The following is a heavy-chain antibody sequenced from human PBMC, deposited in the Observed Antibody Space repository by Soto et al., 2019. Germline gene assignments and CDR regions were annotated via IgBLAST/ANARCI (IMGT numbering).Heavy chain of an antibody. CDR1: GGTFSSYA. V-gene: IGHV1-69*01. CDR2: IIPIFGTA. D-gene: IGHD3-16*01. Sequence: QVQLVQSGAEVKKPGSSVKVSCKASGGTFSSYAISWVRQAPGQGLEWMGGIIPIFGTANYAQKFQGRVTITADESTSTAYMELSSLRSEDTAVYYCARGNYDYVWGSYYTWFDPWGQGTLVTVSS. CDR3: ARGNYDYVWGSYYTWFDP. J-gene: IGHJ5*02.